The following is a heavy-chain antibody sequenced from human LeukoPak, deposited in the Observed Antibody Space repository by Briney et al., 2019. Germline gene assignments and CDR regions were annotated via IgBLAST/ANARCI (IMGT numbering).Heavy chain of an antibody. CDR3: VRHTISQYYYDSSGYYFDY. CDR2: IYYSGST. CDR1: GGSISSSSYY. D-gene: IGHD3-22*01. V-gene: IGHV4-39*01. Sequence: TTSETLSLTCTVSGGSISSSSYYWGWIRQPPGKGLEWIGSIYYSGSTYYNPSLKSRVTISVDTSKNQFSLKLSSVTAADTAVYYCVRHTISQYYYDSSGYYFDYWGQGTLVTVSS. J-gene: IGHJ4*02.